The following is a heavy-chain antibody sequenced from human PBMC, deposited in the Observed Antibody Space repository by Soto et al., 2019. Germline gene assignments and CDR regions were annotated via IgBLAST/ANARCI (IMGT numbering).Heavy chain of an antibody. CDR3: TTDIVVVPAATYYYYYMDV. D-gene: IGHD2-2*01. V-gene: IGHV3-15*01. CDR1: GFTFSNAW. Sequence: GGSLRLSCAASGFTFSNAWMSWVRQAPGKGLEWVGRIKSKTDGGTTDYAAPVKGRFTISRDDSKNTLYLQMNSLKTEDTAVYYCTTDIVVVPAATYYYYYMDVWGKGTTVTVSS. J-gene: IGHJ6*03. CDR2: IKSKTDGGTT.